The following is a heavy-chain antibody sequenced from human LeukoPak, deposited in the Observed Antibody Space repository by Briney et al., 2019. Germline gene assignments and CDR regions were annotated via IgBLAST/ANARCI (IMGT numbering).Heavy chain of an antibody. V-gene: IGHV3-30*04. CDR1: GFTFSSYA. CDR2: ISYDGSNK. J-gene: IGHJ4*02. D-gene: IGHD6-19*01. Sequence: GGSLRLSCAASGFTFSSYAMHWVRQAPGKGLEWVAVISYDGSNKYYADSVKGRFTISRDNSKNTLYLQMNSLRAEDTAVYYCAKEGRSGWYSGYWGQGTLVTVSS. CDR3: AKEGRSGWYSGY.